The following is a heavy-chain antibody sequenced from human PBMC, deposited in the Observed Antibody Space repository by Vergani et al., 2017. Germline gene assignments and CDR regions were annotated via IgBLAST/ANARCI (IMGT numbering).Heavy chain of an antibody. V-gene: IGHV3-23*01. CDR1: GFTFSSYA. D-gene: IGHD3-9*01. J-gene: IGHJ4*02. CDR2: ISGSGGST. Sequence: EVQLLESGGGLVQPGGSLRLSCAASGFTFSSYAMSWVRQAPGKGLEWVSAISGSGGSTYYADSVKGRFTISRDNSKNTLYLQMNSLRAEDTAVYYCAKCTYYDIWTGSPFDYWGQGTLVTGSS. CDR3: AKCTYYDIWTGSPFDY.